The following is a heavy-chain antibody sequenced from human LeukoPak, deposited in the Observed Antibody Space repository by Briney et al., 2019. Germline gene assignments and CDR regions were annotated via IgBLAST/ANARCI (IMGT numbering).Heavy chain of an antibody. CDR1: GDSISSGGYY. D-gene: IGHD3-10*01. J-gene: IGHJ4*02. CDR3: AREIREYYYGSGSPDY. CDR2: IYYSGST. V-gene: IGHV4-39*07. Sequence: SETLSLTCTVSGDSISSGGYYWGWIRQPPGKGLEWIGSIYYSGSTYYNPSLKSRVTISVDTSKNQFSLKLSSVTAADTAVYYCAREIREYYYGSGSPDYWGQGTLVTVSS.